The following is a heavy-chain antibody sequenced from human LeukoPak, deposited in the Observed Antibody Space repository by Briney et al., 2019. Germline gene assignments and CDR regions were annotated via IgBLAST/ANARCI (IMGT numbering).Heavy chain of an antibody. J-gene: IGHJ6*03. CDR2: IYASGSI. CDR1: GASVTNFY. D-gene: IGHD2-15*01. V-gene: IGHV4-4*07. CDR3: ARSARFNYFYMDV. Sequence: SETLSLTCSVSGASVTNFYWTWIRQPAGKGLEYIGRIYASGSIDYNPSLKSRVTLSADSSNNQFSLNLTSVTAADTALYYCARSARFNYFYMDVWGKGTSVTVSS.